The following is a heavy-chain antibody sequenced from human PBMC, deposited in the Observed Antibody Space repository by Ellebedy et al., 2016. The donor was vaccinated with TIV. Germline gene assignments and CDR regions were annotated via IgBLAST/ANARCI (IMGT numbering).Heavy chain of an antibody. J-gene: IGHJ4*02. CDR1: GFTFSNYN. D-gene: IGHD3-22*01. CDR2: IRSTGSDK. Sequence: GESLKISCVASGFTFSNYNMNWVRQSPGKGLEWVSSIRSTGSDKYYAESVKGRFTISRDRADDSLYLQMNRLRVEDTAVYYCARERSGYWDVWGQGTLVTVSS. CDR3: ARERSGYWDV. V-gene: IGHV3-21*04.